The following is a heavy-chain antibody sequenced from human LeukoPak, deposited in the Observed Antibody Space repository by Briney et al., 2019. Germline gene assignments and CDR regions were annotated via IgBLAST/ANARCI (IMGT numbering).Heavy chain of an antibody. CDR3: ARATYYDILTGYRPYYFDY. CDR1: GYTFTGYY. CDR2: INPNSGGT. D-gene: IGHD3-9*01. J-gene: IGHJ4*02. V-gene: IGHV1-2*02. Sequence: GASVKVSCKASGYTFTGYYMRWVRQAPGQGLEWMGWINPNSGGTNYAQKFQGRVTMTRDTSISTAYMELSRLRSDDTVVYYCARATYYDILTGYRPYYFDYWGQGTLVTVSS.